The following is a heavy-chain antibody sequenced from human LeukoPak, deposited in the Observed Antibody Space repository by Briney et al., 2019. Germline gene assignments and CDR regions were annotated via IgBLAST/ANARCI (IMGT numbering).Heavy chain of an antibody. V-gene: IGHV1-69*05. CDR3: ARGGYSYGYSFDY. Sequence: SVKVSCKASGCTFSSYAISWVRQARGQGLEWMGRIIPIFGTANYAQKFQGRVTITTDESTSTAYMELSSLRSEDTAVYYCARGGYSYGYSFDYWGQGTLVTVSS. J-gene: IGHJ4*02. CDR1: GCTFSSYA. CDR2: IIPIFGTA. D-gene: IGHD5-18*01.